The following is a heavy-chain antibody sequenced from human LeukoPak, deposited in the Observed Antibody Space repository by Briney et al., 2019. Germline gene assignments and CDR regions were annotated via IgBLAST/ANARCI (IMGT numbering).Heavy chain of an antibody. D-gene: IGHD3-10*01. CDR2: IYYSGST. Sequence: SETLSLTCTVSGGSISSSTYYWGWIRQPPGKGLEWIGSIYYSGSTYYNPSLKSRVTISVDTSKNQFSLKLSSVTAADTAVYYCASRRRRDGMDVWGQGTTVTVSS. CDR3: ASRRRRDGMDV. J-gene: IGHJ6*02. V-gene: IGHV4-39*01. CDR1: GGSISSSTYY.